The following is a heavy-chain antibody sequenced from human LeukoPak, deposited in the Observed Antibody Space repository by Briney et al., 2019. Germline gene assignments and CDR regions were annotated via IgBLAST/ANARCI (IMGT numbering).Heavy chain of an antibody. D-gene: IGHD1-26*01. Sequence: GGSLRLSCAASGFTFSTYWMNWVRQAPGKGLEWVANIKPDGSEKYFVDSVKGRFTISRDNAKNSLYLQMNSLRAEDTAVFYCLRSGGYWGQGTPVTVSS. V-gene: IGHV3-7*01. J-gene: IGHJ4*02. CDR2: IKPDGSEK. CDR1: GFTFSTYW. CDR3: LRSGGY.